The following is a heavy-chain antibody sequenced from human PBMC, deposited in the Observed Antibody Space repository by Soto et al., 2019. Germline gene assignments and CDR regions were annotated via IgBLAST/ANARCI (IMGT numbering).Heavy chain of an antibody. CDR2: ISWNSDKR. CDR1: GFSLDDYS. CDR3: AKGVRRTWNDMDV. Sequence: EVQLVESGGDLVQPGASLRLSCAGFGFSLDDYSMHWVRQAPGKGLEWVSGISWNSDKRGFVASVRGRFTVSKDSAKNSLYLQMNSLRIEDTALYYCAKGVRRTWNDMDVWGQGTAVIVYS. J-gene: IGHJ6*02. V-gene: IGHV3-9*01. D-gene: IGHD1-1*01.